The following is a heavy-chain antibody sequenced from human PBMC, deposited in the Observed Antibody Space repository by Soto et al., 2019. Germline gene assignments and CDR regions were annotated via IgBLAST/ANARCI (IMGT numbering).Heavy chain of an antibody. CDR3: ARDTANLQMTSYYYGMDV. Sequence: NPSDTLSLTCTVSGGSISSGGYYWSWIRQHPGKGLEWIGYIYYSGSTYYNPSLKSRVTISVDTSKNQFSLKLSSVTAADTAVYYCARDTANLQMTSYYYGMDVSGQGTTVTVSS. D-gene: IGHD4-4*01. V-gene: IGHV4-31*03. CDR2: IYYSGST. J-gene: IGHJ6*02. CDR1: GGSISSGGYY.